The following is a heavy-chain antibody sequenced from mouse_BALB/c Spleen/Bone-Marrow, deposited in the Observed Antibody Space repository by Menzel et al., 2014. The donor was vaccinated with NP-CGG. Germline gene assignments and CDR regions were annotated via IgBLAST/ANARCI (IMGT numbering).Heavy chain of an antibody. CDR3: ARRNGNFRYYAMDY. Sequence: VQLVESGPGLVQPSQSLSITCTVSGFSLTTYGVHWVRQSPGKGLEWLGVIWSGGSTDYNAAFISRLSISKDNSKSRVFFKMNSLQANDTAIYYCARRNGNFRYYAMDYWGQGTSVTVSS. CDR2: IWSGGST. J-gene: IGHJ4*01. V-gene: IGHV2-2*02. D-gene: IGHD2-1*01. CDR1: GFSLTTYG.